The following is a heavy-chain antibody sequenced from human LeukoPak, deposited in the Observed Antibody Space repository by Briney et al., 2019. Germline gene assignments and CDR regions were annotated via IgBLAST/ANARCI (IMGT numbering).Heavy chain of an antibody. CDR1: GFTFDDYA. V-gene: IGHV3-9*01. J-gene: IGHJ4*02. D-gene: IGHD6-6*01. Sequence: GGSLRLSCAASGFTFDDYAMHWVRQAPGKGLEWVSGISWNSGSIGYADSVKGRFTISRDNAKNSLYLQMNSLRAEDTALYYCAKATASSSGFDHWGQGTLVTVSS. CDR3: AKATASSSGFDH. CDR2: ISWNSGSI.